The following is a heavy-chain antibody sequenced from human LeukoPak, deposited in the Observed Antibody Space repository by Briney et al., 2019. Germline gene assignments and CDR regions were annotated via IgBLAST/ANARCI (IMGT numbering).Heavy chain of an antibody. CDR3: ARVLVMDV. V-gene: IGHV3-7*01. Sequence: GGSLRLSCTASGFTFSSYWMSWVRQSPGKGLEWVANIKQDGSEKYYMDSVEGRFTISRDNAKNSLFLHMNSLRDEDSAVYYCARVLVMDVWGQGTAVIVS. CDR2: IKQDGSEK. CDR1: GFTFSSYW. J-gene: IGHJ6*02.